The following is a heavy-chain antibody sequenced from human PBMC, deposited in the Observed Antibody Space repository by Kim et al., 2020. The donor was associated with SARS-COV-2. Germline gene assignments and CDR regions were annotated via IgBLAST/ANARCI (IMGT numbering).Heavy chain of an antibody. CDR2: ITTDGGRT. CDR1: GFSFNNYV. J-gene: IGHJ4*02. D-gene: IGHD3-10*01. Sequence: GGSLRLSCAASGFSFNNYVMSWVRQAPGKGLEWVAAITTDGGRTYYADSVRGRFTISRDNSHNTLYLHTSNLRAEDTALYYCVKPRSPTIYNFDLWGQGTLVTVSS. CDR3: VKPRSPTIYNFDL. V-gene: IGHV3-23*01.